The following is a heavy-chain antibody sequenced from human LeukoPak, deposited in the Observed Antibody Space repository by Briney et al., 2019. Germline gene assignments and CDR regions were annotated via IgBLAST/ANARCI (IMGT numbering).Heavy chain of an antibody. D-gene: IGHD1-14*01. CDR3: ARGASNRFDY. Sequence: GGSLRLSCAASGFTFSNYWMHWVRQAPGKGLVWASRIYTDGSSTNYADSVKGRFTISRDNAKNTLCLQMNSLRGEDTAVYYCARGASNRFDYWGQGTLVTVSS. CDR2: IYTDGSST. V-gene: IGHV3-74*01. J-gene: IGHJ4*02. CDR1: GFTFSNYW.